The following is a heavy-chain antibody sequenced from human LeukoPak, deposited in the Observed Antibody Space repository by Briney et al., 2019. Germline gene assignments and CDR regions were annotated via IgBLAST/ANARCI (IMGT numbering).Heavy chain of an antibody. CDR1: GGSLSGYY. D-gene: IGHD2-8*02. V-gene: IGHV4-34*01. CDR3: ARLVEVQKLEHYDYYMDV. CDR2: INHSGST. J-gene: IGHJ6*03. Sequence: SETLSLTCAVYGGSLSGYYWSWIRQSPGKGLEWIGEINHSGSTNYNASLKSRVTISVATSKNQFSLKLTSVTAADTAVYYCARLVEVQKLEHYDYYMDVWDKGTTVTVSS.